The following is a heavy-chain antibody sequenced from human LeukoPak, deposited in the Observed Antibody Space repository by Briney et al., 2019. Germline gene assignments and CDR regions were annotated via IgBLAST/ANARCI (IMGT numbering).Heavy chain of an antibody. Sequence: ASETLSLTCTVSGGSISSYYWSWIRQPPGKGLEWIGYIYYTGTTNYNPSLKSRVTISVDTSKNQFSLTLSSVTAADTAVYYCARHFPSHYYFDYWGQGALVTVSS. CDR3: ARHFPSHYYFDY. V-gene: IGHV4-59*08. J-gene: IGHJ4*02. CDR2: IYYTGTT. CDR1: GGSISSYY.